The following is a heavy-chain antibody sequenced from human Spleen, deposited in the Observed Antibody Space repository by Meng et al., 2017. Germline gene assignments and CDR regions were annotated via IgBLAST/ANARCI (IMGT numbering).Heavy chain of an antibody. Sequence: GESLKISCAASGFTFSSYAMSWVRQAPGKGLEWVSAISGSGGSTYYADSVKGRFTISRDNSKNTLYLQMNSLRAEDTAVYYCAKDFPSNGDYLQYYYYYGMDVWGQGTTVTVSS. CDR3: AKDFPSNGDYLQYYYYYGMDV. CDR1: GFTFSSYA. V-gene: IGHV3-23*01. J-gene: IGHJ6*02. D-gene: IGHD4-17*01. CDR2: ISGSGGST.